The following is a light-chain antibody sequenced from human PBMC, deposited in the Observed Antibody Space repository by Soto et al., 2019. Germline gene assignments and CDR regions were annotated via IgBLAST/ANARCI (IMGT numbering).Light chain of an antibody. CDR2: GAS. J-gene: IGKJ4*01. CDR3: QQHINWPLP. Sequence: EIVMTQSTDTLSVSPGERATLSCRASQSVSSNLAWYQQKPGQVPRLLIYGASTRATGIPARFSGSGSGTEFTLTISSLQSEDFALYYCQQHINWPLPFGGVS. CDR1: QSVSSN. V-gene: IGKV3-15*01.